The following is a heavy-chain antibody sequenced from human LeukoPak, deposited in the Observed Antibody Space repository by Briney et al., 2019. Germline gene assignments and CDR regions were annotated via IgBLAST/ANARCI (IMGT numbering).Heavy chain of an antibody. Sequence: ASVTVSCNASGYTFTNYAVHWVRHAPGQRLEWVGWINAGNGNTDYSKNFQDRVTITRDTSATTAYMELSSLRSEDTAGYYCARGSYFYGSGSFMGSDYWGQGTLVTVSS. CDR1: GYTFTNYA. J-gene: IGHJ4*02. V-gene: IGHV1-3*01. CDR3: ARGSYFYGSGSFMGSDY. CDR2: INAGNGNT. D-gene: IGHD3-10*01.